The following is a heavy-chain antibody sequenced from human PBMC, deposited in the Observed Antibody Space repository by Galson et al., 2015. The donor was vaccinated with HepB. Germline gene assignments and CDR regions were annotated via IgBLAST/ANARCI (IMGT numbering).Heavy chain of an antibody. CDR1: GFSFNDSG. J-gene: IGHJ4*02. Sequence: SLRLSCAASGFSFNDSGMHWVRQAPGKGLEWVALISYDGSYLYYADSVKGRFILSRDHSKNTLSLQMNSLRPEDTAVYYCAKQSDTSMPNWGQGTLVTVSS. CDR2: ISYDGSYL. CDR3: AKQSDTSMPN. V-gene: IGHV3-30*18. D-gene: IGHD5-18*01.